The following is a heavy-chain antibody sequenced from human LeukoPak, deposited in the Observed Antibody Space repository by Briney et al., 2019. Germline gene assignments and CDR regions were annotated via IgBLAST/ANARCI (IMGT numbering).Heavy chain of an antibody. J-gene: IGHJ4*02. CDR1: GGSFSGYY. V-gene: IGHV4-34*01. D-gene: IGHD3-10*01. Sequence: SETLSLTCAVYGGSFSGYYWSWIRQPPGKGLEWIGEINHSGSTNYNPSLKSRVTISVDTSKNQFSLKLSSVTAADTAVYYCASGGITMVRGVDNAFDYWGQGTLVTVSS. CDR2: INHSGST. CDR3: ASGGITMVRGVDNAFDY.